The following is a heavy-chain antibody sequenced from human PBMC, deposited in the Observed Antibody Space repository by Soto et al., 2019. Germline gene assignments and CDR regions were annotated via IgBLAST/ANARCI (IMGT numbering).Heavy chain of an antibody. CDR1: GYTFTSYG. Sequence: ASVKVSCKASGYTFTSYGISWVRQAPGQGLEWMGWISAYNGNTNYAQKLQGRVTMTTDTSTSTAYMELRSLRTDDTAVYYCARDGLWFGEYPLDYWGQGTLVTVSS. CDR3: ARDGLWFGEYPLDY. V-gene: IGHV1-18*01. CDR2: ISAYNGNT. D-gene: IGHD3-10*01. J-gene: IGHJ4*02.